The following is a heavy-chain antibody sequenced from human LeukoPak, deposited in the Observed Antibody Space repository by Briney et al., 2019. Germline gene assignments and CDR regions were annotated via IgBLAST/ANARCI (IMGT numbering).Heavy chain of an antibody. V-gene: IGHV1-2*06. D-gene: IGHD3-9*01. Sequence: GASVKVSCKASGYTFTGYYMHWVRQAPGQGLEWMGRINPNSGGTNYAQKFQGRVTMTRDTSISTAYMELSRLRSDDTAVYYCARDGDYDILTGYYNWFDPWGQGTLVTVSS. J-gene: IGHJ5*02. CDR1: GYTFTGYY. CDR2: INPNSGGT. CDR3: ARDGDYDILTGYYNWFDP.